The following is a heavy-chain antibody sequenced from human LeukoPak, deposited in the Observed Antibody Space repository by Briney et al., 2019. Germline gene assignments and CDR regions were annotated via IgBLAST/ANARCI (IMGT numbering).Heavy chain of an antibody. Sequence: PSETLSLTCAVYGGSLSGYYWSWIRQPPGKGLEWIGEINHSGSTNYNPSLKSRLTISVDTSKNQFSLKLSSVTAADTAVYYCARARDYYDSSGYYNYWGQGTLVTVSS. J-gene: IGHJ4*02. D-gene: IGHD3-22*01. V-gene: IGHV4-34*01. CDR2: INHSGST. CDR3: ARARDYYDSSGYYNY. CDR1: GGSLSGYY.